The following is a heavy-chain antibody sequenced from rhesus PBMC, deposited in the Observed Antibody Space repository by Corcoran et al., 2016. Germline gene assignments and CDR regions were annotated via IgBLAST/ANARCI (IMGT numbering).Heavy chain of an antibody. V-gene: IGHV2-95*01. J-gene: IGHJ4*01. CDR1: GFSISTTGTG. D-gene: IGHD6-25*01. CDR3: ARVPPEAAARFWYFDD. Sequence: QVTLKESGPALVKPTQTLTLTCTFSGFSISTTGTGVGWIRQPPGKALEWLASIYWNDSKYYSTSQKSRLNIAKDTSKNQVVLTMTNMDPVDTATYYCARVPPEAAARFWYFDDWGQGVLVTVSS. CDR2: IYWNDSK.